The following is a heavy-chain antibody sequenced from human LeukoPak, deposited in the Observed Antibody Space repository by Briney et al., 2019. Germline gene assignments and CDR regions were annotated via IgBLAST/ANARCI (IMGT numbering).Heavy chain of an antibody. D-gene: IGHD4-23*01. Sequence: SETLSLTCTVSGCSFSSSSFYWGWIRQPPGKGLDWIGSIYYSGSTYYNPSLKSRVTISVDTSKNQFSLKLSSVTAEYAAVYYCSSTLFFAHGSKGFPLDWGQGTLVTVSS. CDR2: IYYSGST. CDR1: GCSFSSSSFY. CDR3: SSTLFFAHGSKGFPLD. V-gene: IGHV4-39*01. J-gene: IGHJ4*02.